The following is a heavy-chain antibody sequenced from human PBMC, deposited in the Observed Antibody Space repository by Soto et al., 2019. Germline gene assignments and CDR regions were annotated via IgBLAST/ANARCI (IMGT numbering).Heavy chain of an antibody. Sequence: EVHLVESGGGLLQPGGSLTLSCTASGFTFSNYWMHWVRQAPGKGLVWVSRTKSDGSGTSYTDSVKGRFTISRDNAYKTLDLQMGHLRGRDTAVDYCGKGGFDYGSGKIDLWGKGTTVIVSS. V-gene: IGHV3-74*01. D-gene: IGHD3-10*01. J-gene: IGHJ6*01. CDR3: GKGGFDYGSGKIDL. CDR2: TKSDGSGT. CDR1: GFTFSNYW.